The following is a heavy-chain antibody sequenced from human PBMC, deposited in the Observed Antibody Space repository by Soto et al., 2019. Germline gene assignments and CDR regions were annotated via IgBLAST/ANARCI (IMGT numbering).Heavy chain of an antibody. Sequence: EVQLVESGGGLVQPGGSLRLSCTASGFPLSTYAMDWVRQAPGQGLEWISYITTSSHTIYYADSVRGRFTISRDKAKNSMFLQMNSLRDDDTAVYYCAGHGILVSHDVWGQGTTVTVSS. CDR3: AGHGILVSHDV. CDR2: ITTSSHTI. CDR1: GFPLSTYA. V-gene: IGHV3-48*02. D-gene: IGHD2-8*02. J-gene: IGHJ6*02.